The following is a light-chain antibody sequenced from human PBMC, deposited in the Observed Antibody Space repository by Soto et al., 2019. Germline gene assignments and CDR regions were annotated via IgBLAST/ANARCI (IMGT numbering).Light chain of an antibody. CDR1: QSISSY. Sequence: DIQMTQSPSSLSASVGDRVTITCRASQSISSYLNWYQQKPGKAPKLLIYAASSLQSGVPSRFSGSGSGTDFTLAISSLQPETFATYYCQQSYSTPYTFAQATKLEIK. V-gene: IGKV1-39*01. J-gene: IGKJ2*01. CDR2: AAS. CDR3: QQSYSTPYT.